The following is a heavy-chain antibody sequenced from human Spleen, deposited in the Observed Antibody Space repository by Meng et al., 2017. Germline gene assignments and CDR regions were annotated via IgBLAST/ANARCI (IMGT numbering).Heavy chain of an antibody. J-gene: IGHJ4*02. D-gene: IGHD6-19*01. CDR3: ARYYGSGWYYFDY. CDR2: NSPYNDEK. Sequence: ASVKVSCKASGYTFTGYYMHWVRQAPGQGLEWMGWNSPYNDEKHYAQKFQGRVTMTTDTSTSTAYMELKSLRFDDTAVYYCARYYGSGWYYFDYWGQGTLVTVS. CDR1: GYTFTGYY. V-gene: IGHV1-18*04.